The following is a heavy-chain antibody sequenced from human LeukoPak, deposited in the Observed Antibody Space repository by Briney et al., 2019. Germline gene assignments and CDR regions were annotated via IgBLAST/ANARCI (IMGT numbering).Heavy chain of an antibody. CDR1: GFTFDDYA. J-gene: IGHJ6*03. D-gene: IGHD3-16*01. CDR3: ARDPEDLYFMDV. V-gene: IGHV3-21*01. CDR2: ISSSSSYI. Sequence: GGSLRLSCAVSGFTFDDYAMHWVRQVPGKGLEWVSSISSSSSYIYYADSVKGRFTISRDSSTVYLQMNSLRHEDSAVYYCARDPEDLYFMDVWGKGTRVTVSS.